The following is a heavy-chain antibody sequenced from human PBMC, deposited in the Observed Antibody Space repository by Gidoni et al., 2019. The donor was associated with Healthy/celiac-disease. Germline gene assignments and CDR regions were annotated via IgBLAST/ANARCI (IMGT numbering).Heavy chain of an antibody. CDR3: ARDGSHPTWIQLWDDAFDI. Sequence: GFTFSSYSMNWVRQAPGKGLEWVSYISSSSSTIYYADSVKGRFTISRDNAKNSLYLQMNSLRAEDTAVYYCARDGSHPTWIQLWDDAFDIWGQGTMVTVSS. CDR2: ISSSSSTI. D-gene: IGHD5-18*01. V-gene: IGHV3-48*01. CDR1: GFTFSSYS. J-gene: IGHJ3*02.